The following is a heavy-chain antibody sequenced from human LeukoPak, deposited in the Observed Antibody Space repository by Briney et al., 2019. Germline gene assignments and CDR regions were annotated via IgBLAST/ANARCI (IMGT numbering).Heavy chain of an antibody. D-gene: IGHD3-10*01. V-gene: IGHV4-30-2*01. CDR1: GGSISSGGYY. CDR2: IFHSGRT. Sequence: SETLSLTCTVSGGSISSGGYYWTWIRQPPGKGLEWIGNIFHSGRTHYNPSLKNRVTMSADTSENRFSLRLTSVTAADTAVYFCARDPVGGFGEWDYWGQGTLVIVSS. J-gene: IGHJ4*02. CDR3: ARDPVGGFGEWDY.